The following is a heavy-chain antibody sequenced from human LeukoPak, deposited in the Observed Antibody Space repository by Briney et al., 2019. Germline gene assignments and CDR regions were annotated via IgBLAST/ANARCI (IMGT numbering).Heavy chain of an antibody. Sequence: PSETLSLTCAASGYSISSGYYWGWIRQPPGKGLEWIGSIYHSGSTYYNPSLKSRVTISVDTSKNQFSLKLSSVTAADTAVYYCARGGTMVRGVIRDYYYYYMDVWGKGTTVTVSS. D-gene: IGHD3-10*01. CDR2: IYHSGST. J-gene: IGHJ6*03. V-gene: IGHV4-38-2*01. CDR1: GYSISSGYY. CDR3: ARGGTMVRGVIRDYYYYYMDV.